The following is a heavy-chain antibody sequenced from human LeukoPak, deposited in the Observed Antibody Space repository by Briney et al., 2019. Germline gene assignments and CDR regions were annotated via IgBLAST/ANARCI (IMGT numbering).Heavy chain of an antibody. V-gene: IGHV3-23*01. D-gene: IGHD2-2*01. CDR3: AKTSGVVPAARDFDY. CDR1: GFIFSKYA. J-gene: IGHJ4*02. Sequence: PGGSLRLSCAASGFIFSKYALVWVRQAPGKGLEWVSGIWGSGADTRYADAVKGRFTISRDNSKNTLYLQMNSLRAEDTAVYYCAKTSGVVPAARDFDYWGQGTLVTVSS. CDR2: IWGSGADT.